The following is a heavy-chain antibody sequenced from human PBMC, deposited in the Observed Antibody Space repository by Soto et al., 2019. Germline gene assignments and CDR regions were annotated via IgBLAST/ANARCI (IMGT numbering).Heavy chain of an antibody. V-gene: IGHV1-69*08. D-gene: IGHD2-21*02. CDR2: IIPILGIA. CDR1: GGTFSSYT. Sequence: QVQLVQSGAEVKKPGSSVKVSCKASGGTFSSYTISWVRQAPGQGLEWMGRIIPILGIANYAQKFQGRVTITADKSPSTAYMELSILRSEDTAVYYCARDPHIVVVTAPNPAWYFDLWGRGTLVTVSS. CDR3: ARDPHIVVVTAPNPAWYFDL. J-gene: IGHJ2*01.